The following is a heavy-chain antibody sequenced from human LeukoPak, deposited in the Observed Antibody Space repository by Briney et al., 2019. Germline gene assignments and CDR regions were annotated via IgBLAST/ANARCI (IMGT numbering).Heavy chain of an antibody. J-gene: IGHJ1*01. D-gene: IGHD3-3*01. V-gene: IGHV4-30-2*01. CDR1: GGSISSGGYY. CDR2: IYHSGST. Sequence: SETLSLTCTVSGGSISSGGYYWSWIRQPPGKGLEWIGYIYHSGSTYYNPSLKSRVTISVDRSKNQFSLKLSSVTAADTAVYYCASGRGAVRRTIFGVVLGYFQHWGQGTLVTVSS. CDR3: ASGRGAVRRTIFGVVLGYFQH.